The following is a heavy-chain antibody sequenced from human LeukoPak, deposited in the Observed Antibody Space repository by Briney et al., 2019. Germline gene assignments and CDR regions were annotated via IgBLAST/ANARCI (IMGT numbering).Heavy chain of an antibody. Sequence: SETLSLICTVSGDSISSGDYYWSWIRQPAGKGLEWIGRISSSGSTNYNPSLKSRVTISVDTSKNHFSLKLSSVTAAATAVYFCARGPYSYDSSGAFDIWGQGTMVTVSS. CDR1: GDSISSGDYY. V-gene: IGHV4-61*02. CDR3: ARGPYSYDSSGAFDI. D-gene: IGHD3-22*01. CDR2: ISSSGST. J-gene: IGHJ3*02.